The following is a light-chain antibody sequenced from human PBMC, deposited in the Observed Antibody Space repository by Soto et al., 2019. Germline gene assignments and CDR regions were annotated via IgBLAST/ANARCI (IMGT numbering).Light chain of an antibody. Sequence: EIVLTQSPGSLSLSPRERATLSYRASQSVSSSYLAWYQQKPGQAPRLLIYGASSRATGIPDRFSGSGSGTDFTLTISRLEPEDFAVYYCQQYGSSPITFGQGTKVDIK. J-gene: IGKJ1*01. CDR1: QSVSSSY. V-gene: IGKV3-20*01. CDR3: QQYGSSPIT. CDR2: GAS.